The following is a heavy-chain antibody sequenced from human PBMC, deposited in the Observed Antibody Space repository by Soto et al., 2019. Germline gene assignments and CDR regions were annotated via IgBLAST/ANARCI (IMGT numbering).Heavy chain of an antibody. J-gene: IGHJ4*02. CDR3: AKEGYIVVVTAIPRYFDY. V-gene: IGHV3-30*18. D-gene: IGHD2-21*02. Sequence: HPGESLRLTCAASGFTFSTYWMHWVRQAPGKGLEWVAVISYDGSNKYYADSVKGRFTISRDNSKNTLYLQMNSLRAEDTAVYYCAKEGYIVVVTAIPRYFDYLGQGTLVTVSS. CDR1: GFTFSTYW. CDR2: ISYDGSNK.